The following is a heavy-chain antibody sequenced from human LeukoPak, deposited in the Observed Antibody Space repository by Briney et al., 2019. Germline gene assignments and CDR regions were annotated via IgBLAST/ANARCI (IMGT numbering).Heavy chain of an antibody. Sequence: GGSLRLPCAASGFTFSSYWMSWVRQAPGKGLEWVANINKDGSEKYYVDSVKGRFTISRDNAKNSLYLQMNSLRAEDTAVYYCARDKIQWLRYSYFDYWGQGVLVTGSS. CDR3: ARDKIQWLRYSYFDY. D-gene: IGHD5-12*01. CDR2: INKDGSEK. CDR1: GFTFSSYW. J-gene: IGHJ4*02. V-gene: IGHV3-7*01.